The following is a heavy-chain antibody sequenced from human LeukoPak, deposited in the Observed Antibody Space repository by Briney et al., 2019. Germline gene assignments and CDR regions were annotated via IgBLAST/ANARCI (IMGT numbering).Heavy chain of an antibody. V-gene: IGHV4-4*07. D-gene: IGHD3-22*01. CDR1: GGTMSTFY. J-gene: IGHJ4*02. CDR3: ARSYDIGGYSVGFDY. Sequence: SETLSLACTVSGGTMSTFYWSWIRQPAGKGLEWIGRIYTSGTTNYNPSLESRVTMSVDTSKNQFSLKLRSVTAADAAVYYCARSYDIGGYSVGFDYWGQGTQVTVSA. CDR2: IYTSGTT.